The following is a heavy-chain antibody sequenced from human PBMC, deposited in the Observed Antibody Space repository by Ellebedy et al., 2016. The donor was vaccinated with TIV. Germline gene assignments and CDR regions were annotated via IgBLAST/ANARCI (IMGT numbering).Heavy chain of an antibody. V-gene: IGHV4-59*01. J-gene: IGHJ4*02. CDR2: IYNNGGT. CDR3: ARGLRGPFDY. CDR1: GGSTSSYY. Sequence: MPSETLSLTCTVSGGSTSSYYWSWIRQPPGRRLEWIGYIYNNGGTNYNPTLTSRVTISVDRSKNQFSLKLASVSAADTAVYYCARGLRGPFDYWGQGTLVTVSS.